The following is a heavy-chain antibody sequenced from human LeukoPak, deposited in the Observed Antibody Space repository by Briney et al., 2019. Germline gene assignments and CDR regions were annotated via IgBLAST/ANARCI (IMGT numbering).Heavy chain of an antibody. Sequence: PGGSLRLSCTTSGFTFGDYALSWFRQAPGKGLEWVGFIISKTFGGTREYAASVKGRFTISRDDSKSIAHLQMSSLKTEDTAVYYCSRGVDDYIWGSHRYFDYWGQGTLVTVSS. D-gene: IGHD3-16*01. CDR3: SRGVDDYIWGSHRYFDY. V-gene: IGHV3-49*03. J-gene: IGHJ4*02. CDR1: GFTFGDYA. CDR2: IISKTFGGTR.